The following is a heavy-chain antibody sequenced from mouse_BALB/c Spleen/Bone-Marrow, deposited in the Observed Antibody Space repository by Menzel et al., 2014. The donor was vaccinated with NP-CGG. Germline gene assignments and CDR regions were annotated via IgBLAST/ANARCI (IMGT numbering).Heavy chain of an antibody. CDR3: ARRGYYGNYYYAMDY. D-gene: IGHD2-1*01. J-gene: IGHJ4*01. CDR1: GFNIKDTY. V-gene: IGHV14-3*02. Sequence: EVQLQESGAELVKPGASVKLSCTASGFNIKDTYMHWVKQRPEQGLEWIGRIDPANGNTKYDPKFQGKATITADTSSNTAYLQLSSLTSEDTAVNYCARRGYYGNYYYAMDYWGQGTSVTVSS. CDR2: IDPANGNT.